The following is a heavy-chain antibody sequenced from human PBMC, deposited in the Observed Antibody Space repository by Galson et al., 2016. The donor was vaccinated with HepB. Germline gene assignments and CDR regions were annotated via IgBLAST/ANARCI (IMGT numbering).Heavy chain of an antibody. CDR3: ARELLVPAALRRTYYGMDV. Sequence: SLRLSCAASGFTASNYAMHWVRQAPGKGLEWVAVIWYDGSKKYHADSVKARFTISRDNPRNTMSLQMNSLRAEDTAVYYCARELLVPAALRRTYYGMDVWGQGTTVTVSS. CDR2: IWYDGSKK. J-gene: IGHJ6*02. CDR1: GFTASNYA. D-gene: IGHD2-2*01. V-gene: IGHV3-33*03.